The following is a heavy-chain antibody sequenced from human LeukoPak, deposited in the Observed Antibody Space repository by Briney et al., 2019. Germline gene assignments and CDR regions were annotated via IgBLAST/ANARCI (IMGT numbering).Heavy chain of an antibody. CDR3: AREHSTYYYDRTDYFDY. D-gene: IGHD3-22*01. Sequence: ASVKVSCKASGYTFTSYDINWVRQATGQGLEWMGWMNPNSGNTGYAQKFQGRVTMTRNTSISTAYMELRSLRSDDTAVYYCAREHSTYYYDRTDYFDYWGQGTLVTVSS. CDR1: GYTFTSYD. V-gene: IGHV1-8*01. CDR2: MNPNSGNT. J-gene: IGHJ4*02.